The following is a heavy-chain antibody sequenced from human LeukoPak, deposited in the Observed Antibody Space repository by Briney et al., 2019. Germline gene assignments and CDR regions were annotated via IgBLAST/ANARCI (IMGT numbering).Heavy chain of an antibody. CDR3: ARHASGSYYNGYFDY. CDR1: GGSISPYY. D-gene: IGHD3-10*01. Sequence: SETLSLTCTVSGGSISPYYGNWIRQPPGKGLERIGYIYYSGSTKYNPSLKSRVTISVDTSKNQFSLKLSSVTAADTALYYCARHASGSYYNGYFDYWGQGTLVTVSS. J-gene: IGHJ4*02. V-gene: IGHV4-59*08. CDR2: IYYSGST.